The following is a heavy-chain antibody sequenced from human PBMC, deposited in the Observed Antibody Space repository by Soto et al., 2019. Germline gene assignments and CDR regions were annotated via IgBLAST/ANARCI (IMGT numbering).Heavy chain of an antibody. CDR1: GGSISGSAYH. CDR2: IDDSGKV. J-gene: IGHJ4*02. V-gene: IGHV4-39*02. CDR3: AIPPPIGVAGPDY. D-gene: IGHD6-19*01. Sequence: WETLSLTCSVSGGSISGSAYHWGWIRQPPGKGLEWIGSIDDSGKVYYNPSLTGRATLFVDTSRNRFALTLDSVTAADTAVYCCAIPPPIGVAGPDYWGQGTLVTVSS.